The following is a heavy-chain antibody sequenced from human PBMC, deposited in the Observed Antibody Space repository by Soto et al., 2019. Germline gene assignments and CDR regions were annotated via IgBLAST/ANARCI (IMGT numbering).Heavy chain of an antibody. V-gene: IGHV4-39*02. CDR1: GGSISSSSYY. CDR3: AREGDILTGYTLKFDY. CDR2: IYYSGST. J-gene: IGHJ4*02. Sequence: SETLSLTCTVSGGSISSSSYYWGWIRPPPGKGLEWIGSIYYSGSTYYNPSLKSRVTISVDTSKNQFSLKLSSVTAADTAVYYCAREGDILTGYTLKFDYWGQGTLVTVSS. D-gene: IGHD3-9*01.